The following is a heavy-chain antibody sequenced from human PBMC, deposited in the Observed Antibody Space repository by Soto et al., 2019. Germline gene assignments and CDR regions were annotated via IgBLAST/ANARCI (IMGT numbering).Heavy chain of an antibody. J-gene: IGHJ3*02. CDR3: ARSGTLWGAFDI. CDR2: NNPSGGST. V-gene: IGHV1-46*01. Sequence: ASVKVSCKASGYTFTSYYMHWVRQAPGQGLEWMGINNPSGGSTSYAQKFQGRVTMTRDTSTSTVYMELSSLRSEDTAVYYCARSGTLWGAFDIWGQGTMVTVSS. D-gene: IGHD3-10*01. CDR1: GYTFTSYY.